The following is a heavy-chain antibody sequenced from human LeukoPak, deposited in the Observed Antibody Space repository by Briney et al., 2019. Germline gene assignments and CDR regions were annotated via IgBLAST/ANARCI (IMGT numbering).Heavy chain of an antibody. Sequence: ASVKVSCKASGYTFTSYYMHWVRQAPGQGLEWMGIINPSGGSTSYAQKFQGRGTMTRDTSTSTVYMELSSLRSEDTAVYYCARGCGGDCYHYYYYGMDVWGQGTTVTVSS. CDR2: INPSGGST. V-gene: IGHV1-46*01. CDR1: GYTFTSYY. J-gene: IGHJ6*02. D-gene: IGHD2-21*02. CDR3: ARGCGGDCYHYYYYGMDV.